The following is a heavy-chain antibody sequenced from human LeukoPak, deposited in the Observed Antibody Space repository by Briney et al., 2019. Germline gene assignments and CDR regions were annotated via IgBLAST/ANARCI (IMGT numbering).Heavy chain of an antibody. D-gene: IGHD6-13*01. CDR3: ARQGIVVAGTRGFDY. V-gene: IGHV5-51*01. CDR2: IYPGDSDI. Sequence: GEALKISCKGSGYSFTNYWIAWVRQMPGKGLEWMGIIYPGDSDIRYSPSFQGQVTISADKSINTPYLQWSSLKASDTAMYYCARQGIVVAGTRGFDYWGQATVVTVSS. J-gene: IGHJ4*02. CDR1: GYSFTNYW.